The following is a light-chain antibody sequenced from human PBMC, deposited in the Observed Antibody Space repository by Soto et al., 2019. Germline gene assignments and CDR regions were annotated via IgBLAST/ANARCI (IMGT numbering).Light chain of an antibody. CDR3: QQYNSWPPLFT. Sequence: EIVMTQSPATLSVSPGERATLSCRASQSISSNLAWYQQRPGQAPRLLIYGTSTRATGIPARFIGSGSGTEFTLTISSLQSEDFAVYYCQQYNSWPPLFTFGPGIKVDLK. CDR2: GTS. J-gene: IGKJ3*01. CDR1: QSISSN. V-gene: IGKV3-15*01.